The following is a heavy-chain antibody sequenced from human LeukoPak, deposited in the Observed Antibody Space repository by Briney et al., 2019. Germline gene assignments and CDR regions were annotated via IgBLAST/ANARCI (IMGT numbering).Heavy chain of an antibody. CDR2: ISSSSSYI. Sequence: PGGSLRLSCAASGFTFSSYSMNWVRQAPGKGLEWVSSISSSSSYIYYADSVKGRFTISRDNAKNSLYLQMNSLRAEDTAVYYCARGLGIHYKRGRWFDPWGQGTLVTVSS. CDR3: ARGLGIHYKRGRWFDP. J-gene: IGHJ5*02. V-gene: IGHV3-21*06. D-gene: IGHD5-18*01. CDR1: GFTFSSYS.